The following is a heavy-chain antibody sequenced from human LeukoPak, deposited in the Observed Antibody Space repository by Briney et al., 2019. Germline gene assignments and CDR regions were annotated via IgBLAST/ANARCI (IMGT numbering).Heavy chain of an antibody. D-gene: IGHD6-19*01. CDR3: AREFPPGRRLIAVAGTGYFDY. CDR2: INAGNGNT. J-gene: IGHJ4*02. CDR1: GYTFTSYA. Sequence: GASVKVSCKASGYTFTSYAMHWVRQAPGQRLEWMGWINAGNGNTKYSQKFQGRVTITRDTSASTAYMELSSLRSEDTAVYYCAREFPPGRRLIAVAGTGYFDYWGQGTLVTVSS. V-gene: IGHV1-3*01.